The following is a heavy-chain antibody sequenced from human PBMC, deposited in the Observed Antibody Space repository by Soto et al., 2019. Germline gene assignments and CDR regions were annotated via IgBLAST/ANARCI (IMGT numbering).Heavy chain of an antibody. J-gene: IGHJ4*02. D-gene: IGHD3-3*01. CDR2: IRSKANSYAT. V-gene: IGHV3-73*01. Sequence: GESLKISCAASGFTFSGSAMHWVRQASGKGLEWVGRIRSKANSYATAYAASVKGRFTISRDDSKNTAYLQMNSLKTEDTAVYYCSVCLSYDFWSGYMSPYDYWGQGTLVTVSS. CDR3: SVCLSYDFWSGYMSPYDY. CDR1: GFTFSGSA.